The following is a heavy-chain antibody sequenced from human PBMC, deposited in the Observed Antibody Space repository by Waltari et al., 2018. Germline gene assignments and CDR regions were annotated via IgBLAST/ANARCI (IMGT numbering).Heavy chain of an antibody. Sequence: QVQLVQSGAEVKKPGSSVKVSCKASGGTFSSYAISWVRQAPGQGLEWMGGIIPIFGPANYAQKFQGRVTITADESTRTVYMELSSLRSEDTAVYYCAGGDYSGTYYSYYYYMDVWGKGTTVTISS. V-gene: IGHV1-69*12. J-gene: IGHJ6*03. CDR3: AGGDYSGTYYSYYYYMDV. D-gene: IGHD1-26*01. CDR1: GGTFSSYA. CDR2: IIPIFGPA.